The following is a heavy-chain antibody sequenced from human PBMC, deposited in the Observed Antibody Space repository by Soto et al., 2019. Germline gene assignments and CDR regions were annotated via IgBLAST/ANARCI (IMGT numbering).Heavy chain of an antibody. J-gene: IGHJ6*02. V-gene: IGHV4-34*01. CDR1: GGSFSGYY. CDR2: INHSGST. Sequence: XGTLSLTCAVYGGSFSGYYWSWIRQPPGKGLEWIGEINHSGSTNYNPSLKSRVTISVDTSKNQFSLKLSSVTAADTAVYYCATLRPITGTNFYYYYYGMDVWGQGTTVTVSS. CDR3: ATLRPITGTNFYYYYYGMDV. D-gene: IGHD1-7*01.